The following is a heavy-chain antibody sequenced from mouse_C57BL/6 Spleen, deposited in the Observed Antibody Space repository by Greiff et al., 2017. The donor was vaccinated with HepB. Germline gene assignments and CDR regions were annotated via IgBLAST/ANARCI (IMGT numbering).Heavy chain of an antibody. V-gene: IGHV1-59*01. CDR2: IDPSDSYT. CDR3: ARSGSKDFDY. CDR1: GYTFTSYW. Sequence: QVQLQQPGAELVRPGTSVKLSCKASGYTFTSYWMHSVKQRPGQGLEWIGVIDPSDSYTNYNQKFKGKATLTVDTSSSTAYMQLSSLTSEDSAVYYCARSGSKDFDYWGQGTTLTVSS. D-gene: IGHD1-1*01. J-gene: IGHJ2*01.